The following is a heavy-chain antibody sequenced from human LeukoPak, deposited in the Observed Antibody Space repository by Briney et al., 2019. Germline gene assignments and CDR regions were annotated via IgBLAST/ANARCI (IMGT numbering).Heavy chain of an antibody. V-gene: IGHV4-39*07. J-gene: IGHJ4*02. Sequence: SETLSLTCSVSGGSITSSAYYWGWIRQPPGKGLEWIGSMYYSGSSDYNPSLKSRVTISVDTSKNQFSLKLSSVTAADTAVYYCARWAYDYVWGSYPYFDYWGQGTLVTVSS. CDR1: GGSITSSAYY. D-gene: IGHD3-16*01. CDR2: MYYSGSS. CDR3: ARWAYDYVWGSYPYFDY.